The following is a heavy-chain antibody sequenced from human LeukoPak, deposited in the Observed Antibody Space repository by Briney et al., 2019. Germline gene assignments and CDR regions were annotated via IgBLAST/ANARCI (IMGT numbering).Heavy chain of an antibody. CDR3: ARAPTYGDCWYFDL. J-gene: IGHJ2*01. D-gene: IGHD4-17*01. CDR2: INHSGST. Sequence: SETLSLTCAVYGGSFSGYYWSWIRQPPGKGLEWIGEINHSGSTNYNPSLKSRVTISVDTSKNQFSLKLSSVTAADTAVYYCARAPTYGDCWYFDLWGRGTLVTVSS. V-gene: IGHV4-34*01. CDR1: GGSFSGYY.